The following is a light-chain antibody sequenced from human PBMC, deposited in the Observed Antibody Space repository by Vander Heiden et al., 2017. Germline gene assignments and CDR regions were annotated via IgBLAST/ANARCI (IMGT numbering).Light chain of an antibody. CDR1: CSNIGAGYG. Sequence: QSVLTQPPSVSGAPGQRVTISCTGSCSNIGAGYGVHWYQQLPGTAPKLLIYGNSNRPSGVPDRFSGSKSGTSASLAITGLQAEDEADYYCQSYDSSLSGSVVFGGGTKLTVL. J-gene: IGLJ2*01. V-gene: IGLV1-40*01. CDR3: QSYDSSLSGSVV. CDR2: GNS.